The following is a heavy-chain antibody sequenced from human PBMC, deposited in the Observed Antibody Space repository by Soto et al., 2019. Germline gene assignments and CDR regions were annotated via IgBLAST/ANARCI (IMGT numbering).Heavy chain of an antibody. V-gene: IGHV3-30*18. CDR1: GFTFSSYG. Sequence: VQLLESGGGLVQPGGSLRLSCAASGFTFSSYGMHWVRQAPGKGLEWVAVISYDGSNKYYADSVKGRFTISRDNSKNTLYLQMNSLRAEDTAVYYCAKDRRPETYQPTFYYYYGMDVWGQGTTVTVSS. D-gene: IGHD2-2*01. CDR2: ISYDGSNK. CDR3: AKDRRPETYQPTFYYYYGMDV. J-gene: IGHJ6*01.